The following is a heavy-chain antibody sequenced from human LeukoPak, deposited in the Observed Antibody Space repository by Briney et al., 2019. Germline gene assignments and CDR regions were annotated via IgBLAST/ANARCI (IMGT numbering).Heavy chain of an antibody. D-gene: IGHD3-22*01. J-gene: IGHJ3*02. CDR2: IRYDGSNK. CDR1: GFTFSSYG. Sequence: GGSLRLSCAASGFTFSSYGMHWVRQAPGKGLEWVAFIRYDGSNKYYADSVKGRFTISRDNSKNTLYLQMNSLRAEDTAVYYCAKKNYYDSSGYSSRDGDAFDIWGQGTMVTVSS. CDR3: AKKNYYDSSGYSSRDGDAFDI. V-gene: IGHV3-30*02.